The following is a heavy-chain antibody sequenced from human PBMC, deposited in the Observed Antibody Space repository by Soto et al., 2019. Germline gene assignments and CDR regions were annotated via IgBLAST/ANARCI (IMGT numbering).Heavy chain of an antibody. CDR3: ARGDSSGWYYFDY. CDR2: ISGSGVST. Sequence: EVQLLESGGGLVQPGGSLRLSYAASGFTFSSYAMSWVRQAPGKGLEWVSGISGSGVSTYFADSVKGRFTISRDKSKNTLYLQMNSLRAEDTAVYYCARGDSSGWYYFDYWGQGALVTVSS. D-gene: IGHD6-19*01. CDR1: GFTFSSYA. V-gene: IGHV3-23*01. J-gene: IGHJ4*02.